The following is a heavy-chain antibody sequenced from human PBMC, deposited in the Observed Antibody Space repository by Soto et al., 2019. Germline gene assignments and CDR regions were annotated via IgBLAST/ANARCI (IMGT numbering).Heavy chain of an antibody. CDR1: GYSFTSYW. CDR3: ATGGLVGGRSNGMDV. D-gene: IGHD3-16*01. Sequence: RGESLKISCKGSGYSFTSYWISWVRQMPGKGLEWVGRIDPSDSYTNYSPSFQGHVTISADKSISTAYLQWSSLKASDTAMYYCATGGLVGGRSNGMDVRGQGTTVTVSS. CDR2: IDPSDSYT. J-gene: IGHJ6*02. V-gene: IGHV5-10-1*01.